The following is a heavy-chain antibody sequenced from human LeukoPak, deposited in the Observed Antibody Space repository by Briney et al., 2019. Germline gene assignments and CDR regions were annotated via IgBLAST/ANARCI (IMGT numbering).Heavy chain of an antibody. V-gene: IGHV3-23*01. CDR1: GFTFSSYA. CDR2: ISASAGST. CDR3: AKERAAAGTRVYGMDV. Sequence: PGGSLRLSCAASGFTFSSYAMSWVRQAPGKGLEWVSTISASAGSTYYADSVKGRFTVSRDNSKNTLYLQMNSLRAEDTAVYYCAKERAAAGTRVYGMDVWGQGTTVTVSS. J-gene: IGHJ6*02. D-gene: IGHD6-13*01.